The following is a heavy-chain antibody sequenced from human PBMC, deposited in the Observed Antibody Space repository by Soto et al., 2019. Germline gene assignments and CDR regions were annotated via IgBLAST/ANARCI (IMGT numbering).Heavy chain of an antibody. CDR3: AREAPICGGDCRIFDY. Sequence: PSETLSLTCTVSGGSISSYYWSWIRQPPGKGLEWIGYIYYGGSTNYNPSLKSRVTISVDTSKNQFSLKLSSVTAADTAGYYCAREAPICGGDCRIFDYWGQGTLVTVSS. CDR1: GGSISSYY. D-gene: IGHD2-21*02. J-gene: IGHJ4*02. CDR2: IYYGGST. V-gene: IGHV4-59*01.